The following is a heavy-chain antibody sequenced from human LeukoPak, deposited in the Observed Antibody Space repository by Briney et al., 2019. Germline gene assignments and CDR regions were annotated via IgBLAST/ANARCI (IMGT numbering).Heavy chain of an antibody. V-gene: IGHV3-21*01. D-gene: IGHD2-15*01. Sequence: GGSLRLSCAASGCTFSSYSMNWVRQAPGKGLEWVSSISSSSSYIYYADSVKGRFTISRDNAKNSLYLQMNSLRAEDTAVYYCARIYCSGGSCYSGQLFYFDYWGQGTLVTVSS. CDR2: ISSSSSYI. CDR1: GCTFSSYS. CDR3: ARIYCSGGSCYSGQLFYFDY. J-gene: IGHJ4*02.